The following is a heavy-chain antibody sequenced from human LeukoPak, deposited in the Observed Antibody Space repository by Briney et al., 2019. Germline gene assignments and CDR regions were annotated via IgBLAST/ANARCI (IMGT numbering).Heavy chain of an antibody. V-gene: IGHV3-21*01. D-gene: IGHD3-10*02. CDR3: AELGITMIGGV. J-gene: IGHJ6*04. CDR1: ELNFSIYS. Sequence: PGGSLRLSCAASELNFSIYSMNWVRQAPVKGLEWVSGIRTRSSYIQYADSLKGRFTTSRDNAQNSLYLQMNSLRAEDTAVYYCAELGITMIGGVWGKGTTVTISS. CDR2: IRTRSSYI.